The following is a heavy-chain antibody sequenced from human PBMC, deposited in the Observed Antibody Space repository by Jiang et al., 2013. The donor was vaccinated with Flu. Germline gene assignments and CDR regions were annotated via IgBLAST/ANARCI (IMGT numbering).Heavy chain of an antibody. J-gene: IGHJ3*02. Sequence: GAEVKKPGESLRISCKGSGYSFTSYWISWVRQMPGKGLEWMGRIDPSDSYTNYSPSFQGHVTISADKSISTAYLQWSSLKASDTAMYYCARRPQRTYYYDSTHDAFDIWGQGTMVTVSS. D-gene: IGHD3-22*01. V-gene: IGHV5-10-1*01. CDR2: IDPSDSYT. CDR1: GYSFTSYW. CDR3: ARRPQRTYYYDSTHDAFDI.